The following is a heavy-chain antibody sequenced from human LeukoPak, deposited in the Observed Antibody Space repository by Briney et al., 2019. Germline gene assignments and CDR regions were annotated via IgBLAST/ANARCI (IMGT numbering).Heavy chain of an antibody. J-gene: IGHJ4*02. V-gene: IGHV3-21*01. Sequence: PGGSLRLSCAASGFTFSSYSMNWVRQAPGRGLEWVSSISSSSIYIYYADSVKGRFTISRDNAKNSLYLQMNSLRAEDTAVYYCARDLLAAGTYWGQGTLVTVSS. CDR2: ISSSSIYI. CDR1: GFTFSSYS. CDR3: ARDLLAAGTY. D-gene: IGHD6-13*01.